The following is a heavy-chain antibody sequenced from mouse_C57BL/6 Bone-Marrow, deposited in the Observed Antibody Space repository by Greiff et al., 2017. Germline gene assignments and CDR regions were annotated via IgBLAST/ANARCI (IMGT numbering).Heavy chain of an antibody. CDR1: GYTFTSYT. V-gene: IGHV1-4*01. CDR2: INPSSGYT. Sequence: QVQLQQSGAELARPGASVKMSCKASGYTFTSYTMHWVQQRPGQGLEWIGYINPSSGYTKYNQKFKDKATLTADKSSSTAYMQLSSLTSEDSAVYYCARSIYYGSYYFDYWGQGTTLTVSS. D-gene: IGHD2-1*01. CDR3: ARSIYYGSYYFDY. J-gene: IGHJ2*01.